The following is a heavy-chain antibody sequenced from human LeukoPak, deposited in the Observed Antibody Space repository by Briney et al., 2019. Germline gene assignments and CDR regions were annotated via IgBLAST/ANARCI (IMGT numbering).Heavy chain of an antibody. CDR3: ARIVGASDY. CDR2: ISYSGAT. CDR1: GGSISSSTFY. V-gene: IGHV4-39*01. J-gene: IGHJ4*02. D-gene: IGHD1-26*01. Sequence: PSETLSLTCTVSGGSISSSTFYWGWIRQPPGKGLEWIGSISYSGATYYNPSLKSRVTISVDTSKNRFSLKLSSVTAADTAVYYCARIVGASDYWGQGTLVTVSS.